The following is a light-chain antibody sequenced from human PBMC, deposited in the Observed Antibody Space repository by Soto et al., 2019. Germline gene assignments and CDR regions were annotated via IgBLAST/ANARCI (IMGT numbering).Light chain of an antibody. V-gene: IGKV3-15*01. CDR2: GAS. J-gene: IGKJ1*01. Sequence: EILMTQSPSTLAVSPGERATLSCRASRSVSTNLAWYQQKPGQPPRLLIYGASTRATGIPARFSGSGSGTEFTLTISSLQSEDFAVYHCQQHNNWPQTFGQGTKVDIK. CDR1: RSVSTN. CDR3: QQHNNWPQT.